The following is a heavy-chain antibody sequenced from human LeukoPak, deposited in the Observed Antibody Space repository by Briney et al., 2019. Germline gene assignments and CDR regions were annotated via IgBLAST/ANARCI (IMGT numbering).Heavy chain of an antibody. CDR1: GFTFSSYG. CDR2: IWYDGSNK. J-gene: IGHJ5*02. V-gene: IGHV3-33*08. D-gene: IGHD3-10*01. Sequence: GGSLRLSCAASGFTFSSYGMHWVRQAPGKGLEWVAVIWYDGSNKYCADSVKGRFTISRDNSKNALYLQMNSLRAEDTAVYYCARDSVGGGGNWFDPWGQGTLVTVSS. CDR3: ARDSVGGGGNWFDP.